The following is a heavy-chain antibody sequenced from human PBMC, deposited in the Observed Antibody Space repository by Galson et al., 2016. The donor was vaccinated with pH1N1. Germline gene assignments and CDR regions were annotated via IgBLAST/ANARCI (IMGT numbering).Heavy chain of an antibody. D-gene: IGHD1-26*01. CDR3: ARAERLGGDL. V-gene: IGHV4-59*01. J-gene: IGHJ4*02. CDR1: GASITSYY. Sequence: SETLSLTCSVSGASITSYYWSWIRQPPGKGLEWIGYTSNVGGTNYNPSLRSRVTLSLDTSKNQISLRLSSVTAADTAVYYCARAERLGGDLWGQGYLVTVSS. CDR2: TSNVGGT.